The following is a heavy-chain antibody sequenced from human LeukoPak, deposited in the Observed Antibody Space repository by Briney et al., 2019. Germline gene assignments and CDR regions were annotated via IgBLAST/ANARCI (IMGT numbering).Heavy chain of an antibody. CDR1: GGSFSGYY. CDR3: ARGSRWELPLDY. CDR2: INHSGST. D-gene: IGHD1-26*01. V-gene: IGHV4-34*01. Sequence: SETLSLTCAVYGGSFSGYYWSWIRQSPGKGLEWIGEINHSGSTNYNPSLKSRVTISLDTSKNLFSLKLSSVTAADTAVYYCARGSRWELPLDYWGQGTLVTVSS. J-gene: IGHJ4*02.